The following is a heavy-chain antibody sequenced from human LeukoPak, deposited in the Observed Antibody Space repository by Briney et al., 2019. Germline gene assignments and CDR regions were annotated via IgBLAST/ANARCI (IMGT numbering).Heavy chain of an antibody. CDR3: ARENVVAQGTFDY. Sequence: TSETLSLTCSVSGYSIGSGHYWGWIRQPPGKGLEWIGSMYQTGSSYYSPSLKSRVTISLDTSKNQISLKLTFVTAADTAFYFCARENVVAQGTFDYWGQGALVTVSS. J-gene: IGHJ4*02. CDR2: MYQTGSS. D-gene: IGHD2-21*01. V-gene: IGHV4-38-2*02. CDR1: GYSIGSGHY.